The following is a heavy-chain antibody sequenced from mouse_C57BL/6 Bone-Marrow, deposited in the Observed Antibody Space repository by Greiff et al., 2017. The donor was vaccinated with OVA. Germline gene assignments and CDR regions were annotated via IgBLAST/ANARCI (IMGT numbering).Heavy chain of an antibody. CDR1: GFSLTSYG. CDR3: ARNCDGYYLAWFAY. Sequence: QVQLKESGPGLVQPSQSLSITCTVSGFSLTSYGVHWVRQSPGKGLEWLGVIWSGGSTDYNAAFISRLSISKDNSKSQVFFKMNSLQADDTAIYYCARNCDGYYLAWFAYWGQGTLVTVSA. J-gene: IGHJ3*01. D-gene: IGHD2-3*01. CDR2: IWSGGST. V-gene: IGHV2-2*01.